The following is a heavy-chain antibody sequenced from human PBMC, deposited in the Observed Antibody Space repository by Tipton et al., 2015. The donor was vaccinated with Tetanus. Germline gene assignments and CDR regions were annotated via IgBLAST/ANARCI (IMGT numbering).Heavy chain of an antibody. D-gene: IGHD3-10*01. V-gene: IGHV3-23*01. Sequence: SLRLSCAASGFTFSNYAMAWVRQAPGKGLEWVSGISVRGSHTYYADSVKGRFTISRDNSKDTLYLQMNSLRPEDTAVYYCARDGFYYGSGSYYRAFWGQGTLVTVSP. J-gene: IGHJ4*02. CDR1: GFTFSNYA. CDR3: ARDGFYYGSGSYYRAF. CDR2: ISVRGSHT.